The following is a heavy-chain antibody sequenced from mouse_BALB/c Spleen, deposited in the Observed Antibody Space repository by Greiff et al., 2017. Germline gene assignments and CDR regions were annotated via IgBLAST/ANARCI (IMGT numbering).Heavy chain of an antibody. J-gene: IGHJ3*01. CDR1: GYAFTNYL. D-gene: IGHD3-2*01. CDR3: ARSGDSSGLAWFAY. V-gene: IGHV1-54*01. CDR2: INPGSGGT. Sequence: QVHVKQSGAELVRPGTSVKVSCKASGYAFTNYLIEWVKQRPGQGLEWIGVINPGSGGTNYNEKFKGKATLTADKSSSTAYMQLSSLTSDDSAVYFCARSGDSSGLAWFAYWGQGTLVTVSA.